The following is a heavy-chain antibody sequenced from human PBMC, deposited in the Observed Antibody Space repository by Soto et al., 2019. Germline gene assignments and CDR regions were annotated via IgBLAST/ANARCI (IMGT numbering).Heavy chain of an antibody. D-gene: IGHD3-22*01. CDR1: GRSISSSSYY. J-gene: IGHJ4*02. Sequence: SEALSLTCAVSGRSISSSSYYWGWIRQPPGKGLEWIGSIHDSGSTYYNPSLKSRITISVDTSKNHFSLQLNSVTAADTAMYYCARSLDYDTSGPYYFDAWGQGTLVTVSS. CDR2: IHDSGST. V-gene: IGHV4-39*02. CDR3: ARSLDYDTSGPYYFDA.